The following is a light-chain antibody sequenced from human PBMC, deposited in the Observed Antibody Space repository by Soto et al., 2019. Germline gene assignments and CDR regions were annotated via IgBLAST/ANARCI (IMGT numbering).Light chain of an antibody. CDR3: QQSYSTPLT. CDR2: AAS. J-gene: IGKJ4*01. CDR1: QSISSY. Sequence: DIQMTQSPSSLSASVGDRVTITCRASQSISSYLNWYQQKPGKAPKLLIYAASSLQSGVPSRFSGSGSGTDFTLTISSLHPEDFATYYCQQSYSTPLTFGGGT. V-gene: IGKV1-39*01.